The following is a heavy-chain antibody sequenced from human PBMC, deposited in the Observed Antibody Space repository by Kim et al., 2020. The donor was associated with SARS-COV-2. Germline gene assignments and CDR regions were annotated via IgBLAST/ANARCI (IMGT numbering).Heavy chain of an antibody. CDR3: ARFGYRYSVDD. J-gene: IGHJ4*02. CDR1: GLAFNNAW. V-gene: IGHV3-15*01. Sequence: GGSLRLSCAASGLAFNNAWMSWLRQAPGKGLEWVGHIRRRADGVTTDYATSVKGRFTISRDDSEDTLYLQMNSLKTEDTAVYYCARFGYRYSVDDWGQGT. CDR2: IRRRADGVTT. D-gene: IGHD5-18*01.